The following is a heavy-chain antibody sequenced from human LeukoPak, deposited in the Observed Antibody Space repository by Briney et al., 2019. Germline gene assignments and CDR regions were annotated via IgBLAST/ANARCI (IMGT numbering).Heavy chain of an antibody. CDR1: GGSISSYY. V-gene: IGHV4-59*01. Sequence: SETLSLTCAVSGGSISSYYWSWIRQPPGKGLEWIGYIYYSGGTNYNPSLKSRVTISVDTSKNQFSLKLSSVTAADTAVYYCARDGAVAGTPFDYWGQGTLVTVSS. J-gene: IGHJ4*02. CDR3: ARDGAVAGTPFDY. CDR2: IYYSGGT. D-gene: IGHD6-19*01.